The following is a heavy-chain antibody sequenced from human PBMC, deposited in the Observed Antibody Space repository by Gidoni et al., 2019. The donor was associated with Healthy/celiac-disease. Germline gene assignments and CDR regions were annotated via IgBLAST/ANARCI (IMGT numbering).Heavy chain of an antibody. D-gene: IGHD3-22*01. CDR2: IYPVGSDT. V-gene: IGHV5-51*01. CDR1: GYSFTSYW. Sequence: EVQLVQSGAEVKKRGESLKISCKGSGYSFTSYWIGWVRQMPGKGLEWMGIIYPVGSDTRYSPSFQGQVPLSADKSISTAYLQWSSLKASDTAMYYCARTTSYYYDSSGYSGWGQGTLVTVSS. J-gene: IGHJ4*02. CDR3: ARTTSYYYDSSGYSG.